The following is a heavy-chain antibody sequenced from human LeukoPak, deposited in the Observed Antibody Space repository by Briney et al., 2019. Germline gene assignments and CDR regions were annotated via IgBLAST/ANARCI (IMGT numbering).Heavy chain of an antibody. CDR3: ARGRIMIMFGGAVPNAFDI. V-gene: IGHV3-66*01. D-gene: IGHD3-16*01. CDR2: IYSGGST. Sequence: GGSLRLSCAASGLIVSSNYMSWVRQAPGKGLEWVSVIYSGGSTYYSDSVKGRFTISRDNSKNTLYLQMNSLRAEDTAVYYCARGRIMIMFGGAVPNAFDIWGQGTMVTVSS. CDR1: GLIVSSNY. J-gene: IGHJ3*02.